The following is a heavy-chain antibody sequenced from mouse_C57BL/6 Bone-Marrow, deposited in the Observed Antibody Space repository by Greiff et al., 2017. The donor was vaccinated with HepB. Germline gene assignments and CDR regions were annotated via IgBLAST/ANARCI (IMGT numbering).Heavy chain of an antibody. CDR3: ASQYYYGSAPYFDV. CDR1: GFSLTSYA. V-gene: IGHV2-9-1*01. J-gene: IGHJ1*03. Sequence: VHLVESGPGLVAPSQSLSITCTVSGFSLTSYAISWVRQPPGKGLEWLGVIWTGGGTNYNSALKSRLSISKDNSKSQVFLKMNSLQTDDTARYYCASQYYYGSAPYFDVWGTGTTVTVSS. CDR2: IWTGGGT. D-gene: IGHD1-1*01.